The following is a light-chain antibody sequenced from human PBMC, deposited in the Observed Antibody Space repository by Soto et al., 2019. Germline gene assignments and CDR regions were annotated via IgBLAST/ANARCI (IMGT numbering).Light chain of an antibody. V-gene: IGLV2-14*03. Sequence: QSALTQPASVSGSPGQSITISCTGTSSDVGYYNYVSWYQQYPGKAPKLMIYDVSNRPSGVSNRFSGSKSGNTASLTISGLQAEDDADYYCSSYTSSNTLVVFGTGTKLTVL. CDR3: SSYTSSNTLVV. J-gene: IGLJ1*01. CDR2: DVS. CDR1: SSDVGYYNY.